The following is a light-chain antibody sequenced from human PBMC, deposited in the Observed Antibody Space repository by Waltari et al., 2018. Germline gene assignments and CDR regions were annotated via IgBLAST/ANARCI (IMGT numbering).Light chain of an antibody. V-gene: IGLV4-69*01. CDR3: QSGGHGTWV. Sequence: QHRAKGPLCLMKVNSDGSPSKVDGVPDRFSGSGSGAVRYLTISSFQSEDEADYYGQSGGHGTWVFGGGTKLTVL. CDR2: VNSDGSP. J-gene: IGLJ3*02.